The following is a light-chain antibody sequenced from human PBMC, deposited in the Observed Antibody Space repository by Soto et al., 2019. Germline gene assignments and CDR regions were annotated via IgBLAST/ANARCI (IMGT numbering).Light chain of an antibody. CDR2: GAS. Sequence: EIVLTQSPGTLSLSPGERATLSCRASQSVSSSYLAWYQQKPGQAPRLLIYGASSRATGIPDRFSGSGSGTDFTLTISRLEPEDLAVCYCQQYGSSPTFGQGTRLEIK. CDR3: QQYGSSPT. CDR1: QSVSSSY. V-gene: IGKV3-20*01. J-gene: IGKJ5*01.